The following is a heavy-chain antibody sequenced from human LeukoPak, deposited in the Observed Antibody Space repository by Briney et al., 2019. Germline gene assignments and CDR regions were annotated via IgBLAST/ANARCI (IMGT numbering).Heavy chain of an antibody. J-gene: IGHJ4*02. CDR3: AAKTGKGYCSSTSCSRGY. CDR2: ISGSGGST. D-gene: IGHD2-2*01. V-gene: IGHV3-23*01. CDR1: GFTFSSYA. Sequence: PGGSLRLSCAASGFTFSSYAMSWVRQAPGKGLEWVSAISGSGGSTYYADSVKGRFTISRDNSKNTLYLQMNSLRAEDTAVYYCAAKTGKGYCSSTSCSRGYWGQGTLVTVSS.